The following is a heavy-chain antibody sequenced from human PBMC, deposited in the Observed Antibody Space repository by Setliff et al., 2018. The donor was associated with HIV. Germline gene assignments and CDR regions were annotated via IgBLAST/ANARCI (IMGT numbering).Heavy chain of an antibody. J-gene: IGHJ4*02. D-gene: IGHD6-13*01. V-gene: IGHV3-49*04. CDR3: TRGGGSNQYYFDY. CDR2: IRNIAYGESI. Sequence: GGSLRLFCAASGFTFSSYAMSWVRQAPGKGLECVGFIRNIAYGESIEYAASVKDRFTISRDNSKNIAYLQMNNLKTEDTAVYYCTRGGGSNQYYFDYWGQGVPVTVSS. CDR1: GFTFSSYA.